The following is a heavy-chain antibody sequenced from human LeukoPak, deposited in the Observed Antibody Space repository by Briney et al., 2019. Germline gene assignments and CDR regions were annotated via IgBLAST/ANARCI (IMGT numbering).Heavy chain of an antibody. D-gene: IGHD3-22*01. Sequence: ASVKVSCKASGYTFTSYDINWVRQAPGQGLEWMGWMNPNSGNTGYAQKFQGRVTMTRNTSISTAYMELSSLRSEDTAVYYCARGLDDSSGYRGEGDYWGQGTPVTVSS. CDR3: ARGLDDSSGYRGEGDY. CDR2: MNPNSGNT. V-gene: IGHV1-8*01. J-gene: IGHJ4*02. CDR1: GYTFTSYD.